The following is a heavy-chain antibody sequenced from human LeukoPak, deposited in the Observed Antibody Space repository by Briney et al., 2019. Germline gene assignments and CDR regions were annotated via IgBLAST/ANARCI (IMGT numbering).Heavy chain of an antibody. CDR3: ARGVTMVRGVIISANPLPFMDV. Sequence: SETLSLTCTVSGGSISSYYWSWIRQPPGKGLEWIGYIYYSGSTNYNPSLKSRVTISVDTSKNQFSLKLSSVTAADTAVYYCARGVTMVRGVIISANPLPFMDVWGKGTTVTVSS. D-gene: IGHD3-10*01. CDR2: IYYSGST. CDR1: GGSISSYY. V-gene: IGHV4-59*01. J-gene: IGHJ6*03.